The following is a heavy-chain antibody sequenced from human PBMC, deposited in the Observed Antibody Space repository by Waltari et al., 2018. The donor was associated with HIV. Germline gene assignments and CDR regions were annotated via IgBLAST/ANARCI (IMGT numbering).Heavy chain of an antibody. CDR2: INQTENT. CDR3: AGAKRFGTECLDAFNV. D-gene: IGHD2-8*02. V-gene: IGHV4-34*02. Sequence: QHGRAGRLTASETLPLPRAVCCRSLSSYYWLWVRHFPGKGLGWLVHINQTENTSFNPSLKSRLTIAVDASKNQFSWRRTSRTAADTAIYYCAGAKRFGTECLDAFNVWGQGVVVSVSS. J-gene: IGHJ3*01. CDR1: CRSLSSYY.